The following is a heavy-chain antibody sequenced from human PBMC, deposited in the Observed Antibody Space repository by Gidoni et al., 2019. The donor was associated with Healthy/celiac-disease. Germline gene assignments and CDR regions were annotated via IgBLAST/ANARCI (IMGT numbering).Heavy chain of an antibody. CDR3: ASVEMATIAPRFDY. CDR1: GYTFPGYY. J-gene: IGHJ4*02. Sequence: QVQLVQSGAEVKKPGASVKVSCKAAGYTFPGYYMHWVRQAHGQGLEWMGWINPNSGGTNYAQKFQGRVTMTRDTSISTAYMELSRLRSDDTAVYYCASVEMATIAPRFDYWGQGTLVTVSS. CDR2: INPNSGGT. V-gene: IGHV1-2*02. D-gene: IGHD5-12*01.